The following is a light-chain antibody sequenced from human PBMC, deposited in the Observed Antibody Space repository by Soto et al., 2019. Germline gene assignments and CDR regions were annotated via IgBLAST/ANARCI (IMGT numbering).Light chain of an antibody. CDR1: QSVRSY. CDR2: GAS. J-gene: IGKJ5*01. CDR3: QQYGKLPIT. V-gene: IGKV3-20*01. Sequence: DSVWTQTQTTLSLSPGERDTISCRASQSVRSYLAWYQQKPGQAPRFLIYGASTRAAGIPDRFSGSGSGTDFTLTISSLEPEDFAVYYCQQYGKLPITFGQGTRLEI.